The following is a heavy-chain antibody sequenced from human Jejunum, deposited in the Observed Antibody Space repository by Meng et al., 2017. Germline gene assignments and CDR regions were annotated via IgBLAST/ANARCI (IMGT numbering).Heavy chain of an antibody. CDR3: TTWYGEY. Sequence: VQLQQPGPGLVTPSQTLSLTCAISGDSVSSNRALWHWVRQSPSRGLEWLGQTYYRSEWHNHYGVSVRGRITINADTSRNHFSLHLDSVTPEDTAVYYCTTWYGEYWGQGTLVTVSS. CDR2: TYYRSEWHN. V-gene: IGHV6-1*01. J-gene: IGHJ4*02. CDR1: GDSVSSNRAL. D-gene: IGHD3-10*01.